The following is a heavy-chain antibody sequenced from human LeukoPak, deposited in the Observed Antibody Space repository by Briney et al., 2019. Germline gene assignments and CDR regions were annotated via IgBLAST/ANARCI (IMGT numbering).Heavy chain of an antibody. J-gene: IGHJ5*02. CDR2: INHSGST. CDR3: ARGASMVRGVIGGGNNWFDP. CDR1: GGSFRGYY. Sequence: PSQTLSLTCAVYGGSFRGYYWSWIRQPPAKGLEWIGEINHSGSTNYNPSLNSQVTISVDTSKNQFSLKVNSVTAADTAVYECARGASMVRGVIGGGNNWFDPWGQGTLVTVSS. D-gene: IGHD3-10*01. V-gene: IGHV4-34*01.